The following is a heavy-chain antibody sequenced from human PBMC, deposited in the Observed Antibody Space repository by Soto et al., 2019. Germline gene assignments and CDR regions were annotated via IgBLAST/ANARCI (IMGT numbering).Heavy chain of an antibody. CDR3: ARDWTSPSCVSTNSPRGGWFDP. CDR2: INPYNANT. CDR1: GYTLTDHG. V-gene: IGHV1-18*04. Sequence: QVQLVQSGPEVKKPGASVKVSCKASGYTLTDHGISWVRQAPGQGLEWMGWINPYNANTRYGEKVQGRVTMTTDTSSTVYMELTSLTSDDTAMYYCARDWTSPSCVSTNSPRGGWFDPWGQGTLLTVSS. D-gene: IGHD2-2*01. J-gene: IGHJ5*02.